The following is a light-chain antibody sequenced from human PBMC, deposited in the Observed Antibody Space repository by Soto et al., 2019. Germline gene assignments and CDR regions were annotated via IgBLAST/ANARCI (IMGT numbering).Light chain of an antibody. CDR1: ESIRSW. CDR3: QQYNSYQIFT. V-gene: IGKV1-5*03. Sequence: DIQMTQSPSTLSASVGDRVIITCRASESIRSWLAWYQQKPGKAPELLISKASTLESGVPSRFSGRGSGTEFTLTISSLQPDDVATSYCQQYNSYQIFTFCPGTKVDI. J-gene: IGKJ3*01. CDR2: KAS.